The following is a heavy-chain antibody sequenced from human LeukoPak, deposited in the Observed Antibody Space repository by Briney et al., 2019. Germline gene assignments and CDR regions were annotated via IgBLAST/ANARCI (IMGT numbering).Heavy chain of an antibody. J-gene: IGHJ4*02. CDR3: ARGPDFYDSSGYYPI. V-gene: IGHV4-59*12. CDR1: GGSISSYY. D-gene: IGHD3-22*01. Sequence: SETLSLTCTVSGGSISSYYWGWIRQPPGKGLEWIGSIYYSGSTNYNPSLKSRVTISVDRSKNQFSLKLSSVTAADTAVYYCARGPDFYDSSGYYPIWGQGTLVTVSS. CDR2: IYYSGST.